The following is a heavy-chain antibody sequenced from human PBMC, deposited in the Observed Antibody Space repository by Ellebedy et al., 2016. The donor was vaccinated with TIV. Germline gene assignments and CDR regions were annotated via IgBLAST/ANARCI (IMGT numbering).Heavy chain of an antibody. CDR3: ASAARGSGAYESF. Sequence: GGSLRLSCAASGFPFNKAYMSWVRQAPGRGLEWVGRIKSKNDGGTTDYAAPVTGRFTISRDDSKNTLHLQMNSLRADDTALYYCASAARGSGAYESFWGQGTPVTVSS. CDR2: IKSKNDGGTT. V-gene: IGHV3-15*01. D-gene: IGHD5-12*01. J-gene: IGHJ4*02. CDR1: GFPFNKAY.